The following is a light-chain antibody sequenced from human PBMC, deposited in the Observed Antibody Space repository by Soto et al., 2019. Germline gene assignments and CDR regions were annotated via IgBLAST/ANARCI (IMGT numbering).Light chain of an antibody. V-gene: IGLV2-14*01. CDR3: TSYASSITHVV. J-gene: IGLJ2*01. CDR1: SSDIGGYDY. Sequence: QSALTQPASVSGSPGQSITLSCTGTSSDIGGYDYVSWYQRYPGKAPKLIIYDVNNRPSGVSNRFSGSTSGNTASLTISCLQADDQSHYYCTSYASSITHVVFACGTKLTLL. CDR2: DVN.